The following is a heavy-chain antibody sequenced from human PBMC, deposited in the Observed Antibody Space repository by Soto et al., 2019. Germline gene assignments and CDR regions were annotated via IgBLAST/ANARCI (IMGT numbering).Heavy chain of an antibody. Sequence: EVQLVESGGGLVKPGGSLRLSCAASGFTFTRYSMNWVRQAPGKGLEWVSSISSTTNYIYYADSMKGRFTVSRDNAKNPVYLDMNSLSADDTAVYYCARESEDLTSNFDYWGQGTRVTVSS. CDR3: ARESEDLTSNFDY. CDR2: ISSTTNYI. CDR1: GFTFTRYS. J-gene: IGHJ4*02. V-gene: IGHV3-21*01.